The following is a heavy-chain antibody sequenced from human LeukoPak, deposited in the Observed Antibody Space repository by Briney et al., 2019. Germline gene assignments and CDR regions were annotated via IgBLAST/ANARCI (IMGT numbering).Heavy chain of an antibody. CDR3: ARGSTFYDYGDPMLDY. V-gene: IGHV4-59*01. Sequence: SETLSLTCTVSDGSISSYYWSWIRQPPGKGLEWIGYIYYSGSTNYNPSLKSRVTISVDTSKNQFSLKLSSVTAADTAVYYCARGSTFYDYGDPMLDYWGQGTLVTVSS. CDR2: IYYSGST. CDR1: DGSISSYY. D-gene: IGHD4-17*01. J-gene: IGHJ4*02.